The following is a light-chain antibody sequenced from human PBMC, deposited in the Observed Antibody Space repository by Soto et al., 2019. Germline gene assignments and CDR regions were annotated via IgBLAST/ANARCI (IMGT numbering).Light chain of an antibody. Sequence: EIVLTQSPATLSLSPGERATLSCRASQSVSSYLAWYQQKPGQAPRLLIYDASNRATGIPARFSSGGSGTVLTLTISSLEPEDFAVYYCQQRFNWPRFTFGQGTKLEIK. CDR1: QSVSSY. J-gene: IGKJ2*01. CDR2: DAS. V-gene: IGKV3-11*01. CDR3: QQRFNWPRFT.